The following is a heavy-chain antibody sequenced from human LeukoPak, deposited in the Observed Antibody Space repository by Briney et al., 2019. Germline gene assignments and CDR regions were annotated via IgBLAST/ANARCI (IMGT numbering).Heavy chain of an antibody. CDR2: IYYSGST. Sequence: PSETLSLTCTVSGGSISSSSYYWSWIRQPPGKGLEWIGYIYYSGSTDYNPSLKSRVTISVETSKNQFSLNLSSVTAADTAVYYCARGRLARSPYFDYWGQGILVTVSS. J-gene: IGHJ4*02. CDR1: GGSISSSSYY. D-gene: IGHD6-19*01. V-gene: IGHV4-61*01. CDR3: ARGRLARSPYFDY.